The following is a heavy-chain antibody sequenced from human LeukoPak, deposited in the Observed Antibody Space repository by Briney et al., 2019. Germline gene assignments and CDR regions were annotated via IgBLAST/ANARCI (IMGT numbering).Heavy chain of an antibody. J-gene: IGHJ5*02. CDR1: GGSISSGGYY. D-gene: IGHD3-9*01. CDR3: ARGPRGWRRYFDWLYSWFDP. CDR2: IYYSGST. V-gene: IGHV4-31*03. Sequence: SQTLSLTCTVSGGSISSGGYYWSWIRQHPGKGLEWIGYIYYSGSTYYNPSLKSRVTISVDTSKNQFSLKLSSVTAADTAVYYCARGPRGWRRYFDWLYSWFDPWGQGTLVTVSS.